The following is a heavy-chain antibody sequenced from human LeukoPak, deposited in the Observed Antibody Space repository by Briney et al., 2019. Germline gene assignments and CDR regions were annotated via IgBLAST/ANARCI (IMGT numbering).Heavy chain of an antibody. J-gene: IGHJ4*02. D-gene: IGHD3-22*01. CDR1: DDSISSVGYY. CDR3: ASGNGYYYRYFDY. V-gene: IGHV4-31*03. CDR2: IHYSGNT. Sequence: PSQTLSLTGTVSDDSISSVGYYWTWIRQYPGKGLEWIGYIHYSGNTYYNPSLKSRVTISVDTSKNHFSLRLSSVTAADTAVYYCASGNGYYYRYFDYWGQGTLVTVSS.